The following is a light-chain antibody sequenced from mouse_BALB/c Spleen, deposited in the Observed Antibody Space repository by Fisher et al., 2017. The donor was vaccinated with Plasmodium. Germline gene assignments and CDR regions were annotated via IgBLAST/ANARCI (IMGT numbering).Light chain of an antibody. Sequence: DIVLTQTTATLSVTPGDRVSLSCRASQSISNYLHWYQQKSHESPRLLIMYASQSISGIPSRFSGSGSGTDFTLKISRVEAEDLGVYYCWQGTHLWTFGGGTKLEIK. J-gene: IGKJ1*01. CDR3: WQGTHLWT. CDR1: QSISNY. V-gene: IGKV5-45*01. CDR2: YAS.